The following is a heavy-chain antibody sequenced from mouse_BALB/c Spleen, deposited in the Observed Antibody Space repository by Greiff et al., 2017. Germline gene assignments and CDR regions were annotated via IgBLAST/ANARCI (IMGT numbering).Heavy chain of an antibody. CDR1: GFNIKDTY. J-gene: IGHJ4*01. CDR3: ADGYFYYYAMDY. V-gene: IGHV14-3*02. Sequence: VQLQQSGAELVKPGASVKLSCTASGFNIKDTYMHWVNQRPEQGLEWIGRIDPANGNTKYDPKFQGKATITADTSSNTAYLQLSSLTSEDTAVYYCADGYFYYYAMDYWGQGTSVTVSS. CDR2: IDPANGNT. D-gene: IGHD2-3*01.